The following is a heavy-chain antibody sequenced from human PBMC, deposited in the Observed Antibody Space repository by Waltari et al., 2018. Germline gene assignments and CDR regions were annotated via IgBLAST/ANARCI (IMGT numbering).Heavy chain of an antibody. Sequence: QVQLVQSGAEVKKPGASVTVSCKASGYTFTSYHLHWVRQTPGQGLEWMGRLHPNGGRADYAQHFEGRVTMTRDTSLSTAYMELSGLRSNDTAVYYCVRDLARGPHSRTMYWGQGTLVTVSS. V-gene: IGHV1-2*06. J-gene: IGHJ4*02. CDR1: GYTFTSYH. D-gene: IGHD3-16*01. CDR3: VRDLARGPHSRTMY. CDR2: LHPNGGRA.